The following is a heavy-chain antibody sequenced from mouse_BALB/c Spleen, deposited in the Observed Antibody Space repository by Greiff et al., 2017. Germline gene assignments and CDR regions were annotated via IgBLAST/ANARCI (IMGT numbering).Heavy chain of an antibody. CDR3: ARSSTMITTGFAY. J-gene: IGHJ3*01. CDR2: IDPENGNT. V-gene: IGHV14-1*02. D-gene: IGHD2-4*01. Sequence: VQLKQSGAELVRPGALVKLSCKASGFNIKDYYMHWVKQRPEQGLEWIGWIDPENGNTIYDPKFQGKASITADTSSNTAYLQLSSLTSEDTAVYYCARSSTMITTGFAYWGQGTLVTVSA. CDR1: GFNIKDYY.